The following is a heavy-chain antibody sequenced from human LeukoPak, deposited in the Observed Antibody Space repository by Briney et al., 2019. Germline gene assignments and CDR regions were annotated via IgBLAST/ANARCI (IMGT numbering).Heavy chain of an antibody. J-gene: IGHJ6*03. Sequence: ASVKVSCKASGYTFTTHAMNWVRQAPGQGLEWMGWINTNTGNPTYAQGFTGRFVFSLDTSVSTAYLQISSLKAEDTALYYCAKSGLRYNYYYYYYMDVWGKGTTVTVSS. CDR1: GYTFTTHA. CDR2: INTNTGNP. V-gene: IGHV7-4-1*02. D-gene: IGHD4-17*01. CDR3: AKSGLRYNYYYYYYMDV.